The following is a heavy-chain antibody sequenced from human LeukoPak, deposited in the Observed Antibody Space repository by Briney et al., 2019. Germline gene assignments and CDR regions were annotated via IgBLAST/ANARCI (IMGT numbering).Heavy chain of an antibody. Sequence: TPSETLSLTCTVSSGSTSSGSYYWTWFRQPAGKGLEWIGRIYTMGSSNDSPSRKSRVTISVDTSKTQFSLKLSSVTAADTAVYYCAREEGALLSDYMDVWGKGTTVTVSS. CDR2: IYTMGSS. D-gene: IGHD2-2*01. CDR1: SGSTSSGSYY. CDR3: AREEGALLSDYMDV. J-gene: IGHJ6*03. V-gene: IGHV4-61*02.